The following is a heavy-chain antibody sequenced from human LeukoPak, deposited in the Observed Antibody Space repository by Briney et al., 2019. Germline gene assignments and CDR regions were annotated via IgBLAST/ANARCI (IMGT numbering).Heavy chain of an antibody. J-gene: IGHJ4*02. V-gene: IGHV3-7*01. CDR3: ARDVYYDILLYFDY. Sequence: PGGSLRLSCAASGFTFSSYWMSWVRQAPGKGLEWVANINQGGSEKYYVDSVKGRFTISRDNAKNSLYLQMNSLRAEDTAVYYCARDVYYDILLYFDYWGQGTLVTVSS. D-gene: IGHD3-9*01. CDR1: GFTFSSYW. CDR2: INQGGSEK.